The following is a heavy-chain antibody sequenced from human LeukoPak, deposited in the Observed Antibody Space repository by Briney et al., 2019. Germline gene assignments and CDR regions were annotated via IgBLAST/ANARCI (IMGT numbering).Heavy chain of an antibody. CDR1: GGSFSGYY. V-gene: IGHV4-34*01. J-gene: IGHJ4*02. D-gene: IGHD2-15*01. CDR3: ASGYWASIRFDY. CDR2: INHSGST. Sequence: SETLSLTCAVYGGSFSGYYWSWIRQPPGKGLEWIGEINHSGSTNYNPSLKSRVTISVDTSKNQLSLKLSSVTAADTAVYYCASGYWASIRFDYWGQGTLVTVSS.